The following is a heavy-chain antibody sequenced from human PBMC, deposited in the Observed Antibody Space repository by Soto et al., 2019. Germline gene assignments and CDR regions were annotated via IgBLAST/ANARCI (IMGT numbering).Heavy chain of an antibody. CDR2: IFHSGST. CDR1: RAFINSGGFY. D-gene: IGHD2-15*01. J-gene: IGHJ5*02. Sequence: PSETLSLTCSVSRAFINSGGFYYSWIRQPPGKGLECLGYIFHSGSTLYNPSLRGRLTLSADTSRNQLSLYLTSVTAADTAVYYCVRGGIAGHWFDPWGQGILVTVSS. V-gene: IGHV4-31*03. CDR3: VRGGIAGHWFDP.